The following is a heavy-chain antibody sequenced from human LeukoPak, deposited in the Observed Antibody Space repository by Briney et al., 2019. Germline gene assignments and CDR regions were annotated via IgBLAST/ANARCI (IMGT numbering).Heavy chain of an antibody. CDR3: ARGPLRWFYFDY. CDR1: GGSISSYY. J-gene: IGHJ4*02. CDR2: IYYSGST. Sequence: SGTLSLTCTVSGGSISSYYWSWIRQPPGKGLEWIGYIYYSGSTNYNPSLKSRVTISVDTSKNQFSLKLSSVTAADTAVYYCARGPLRWFYFDYWGQGTLVTVSS. D-gene: IGHD4-17*01. V-gene: IGHV4-59*01.